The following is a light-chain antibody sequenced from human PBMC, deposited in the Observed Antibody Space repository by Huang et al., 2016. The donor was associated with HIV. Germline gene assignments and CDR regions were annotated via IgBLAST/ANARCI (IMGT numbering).Light chain of an antibody. CDR2: STS. J-gene: IGKJ1*01. CDR3: QQYYTSPT. Sequence: DIQMTQSPSSLSAFVGDTVTITCRASQGISNSVAWYQQKPWKDTKRLLYSTSRLESGVPSRFRGGGSGTDYTLTSNSLQPDDFATYYCQQYYTSPTFGQGSKVEIK. CDR1: QGISNS. V-gene: IGKV1-NL1*01.